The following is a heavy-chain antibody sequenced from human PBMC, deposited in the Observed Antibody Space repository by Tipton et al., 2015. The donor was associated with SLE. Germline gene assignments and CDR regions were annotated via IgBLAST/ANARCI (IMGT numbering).Heavy chain of an antibody. CDR3: ARVMTYDTYSHHAFDI. V-gene: IGHV3-30*04. D-gene: IGHD1-26*01. CDR2: IWYDGSNK. Sequence: SLRLSCAGSGFTFSSHAMHWVRQAPGKGLEWVAVIWYDGSNKYYADSVKGRFTISRDNSKNTLYLQMNSLRAEDTAVYYCARVMTYDTYSHHAFDIWGQGTVVTVSS. CDR1: GFTFSSHA. J-gene: IGHJ3*02.